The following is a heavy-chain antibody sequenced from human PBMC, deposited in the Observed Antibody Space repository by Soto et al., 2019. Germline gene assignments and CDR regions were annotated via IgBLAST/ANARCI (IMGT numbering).Heavy chain of an antibody. CDR3: AKEAPPFQWLVRNSLDY. V-gene: IGHV3-30*18. J-gene: IGHJ4*02. CDR1: GFTFSSFG. Sequence: PGGSLRLSCAASGFTFSSFGMHWVRQAPGRGLEWVAVISYDGNNAYYADSVKGRFTISRDNSKNTLYLQMNSLRAEDTALYFCAKEAPPFQWLVRNSLDYWGQGTQVTVSS. CDR2: ISYDGNNA. D-gene: IGHD6-19*01.